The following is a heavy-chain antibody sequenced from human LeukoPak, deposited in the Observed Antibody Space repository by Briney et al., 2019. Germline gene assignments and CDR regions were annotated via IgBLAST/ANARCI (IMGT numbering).Heavy chain of an antibody. J-gene: IGHJ3*02. CDR1: GYSISSGYY. D-gene: IGHD7-27*01. Sequence: SETLSLTCTVSGYSISSGYYWGWIRQPPGKGLEWIGSIYHSGSTYYNPSLKSRVTISVDTSKNQFSLKPSSVTAADTAEYYCASPLGRSEYAFDIWGQGTMVTVSS. V-gene: IGHV4-38-2*02. CDR3: ASPLGRSEYAFDI. CDR2: IYHSGST.